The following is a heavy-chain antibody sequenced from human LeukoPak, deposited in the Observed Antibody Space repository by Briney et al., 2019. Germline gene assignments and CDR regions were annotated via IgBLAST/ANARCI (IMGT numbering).Heavy chain of an antibody. CDR3: ARDNAYTFDY. J-gene: IGHJ4*02. CDR1: GFTFSSYW. D-gene: IGHD5-24*01. V-gene: IGHV3-74*01. Sequence: GGSLRLSCAVSGFTFSSYWMNWVRHVPGKGLVWVAHINTNGNSATYADSVKGRFTISRDNAKSTLYPQMNSLRADDTAIYYCARDNAYTFDYWGQGTLVTVSS. CDR2: INTNGNSA.